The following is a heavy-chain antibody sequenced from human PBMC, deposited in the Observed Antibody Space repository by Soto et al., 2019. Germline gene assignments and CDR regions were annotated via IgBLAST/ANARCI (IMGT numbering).Heavy chain of an antibody. CDR2: ITHSGGST. CDR1: GFAFNSYA. Sequence: GGCLRLSWVASGFAFNSYAMTWVRQAPGKGLESVSTITHSGGSTYYADSVKGRFTISRDNSKNTLYMQMTPLTAEDTAIYYCTKEHDYGYYGWFDPWGQGTLVTVSS. V-gene: IGHV3-23*01. J-gene: IGHJ5*02. D-gene: IGHD4-17*01. CDR3: TKEHDYGYYGWFDP.